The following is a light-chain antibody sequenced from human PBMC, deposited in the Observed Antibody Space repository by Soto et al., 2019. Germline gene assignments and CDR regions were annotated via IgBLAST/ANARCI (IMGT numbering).Light chain of an antibody. CDR1: QSVSSGY. Sequence: DIVLTQSPGTLYLSPGERATLSCRASQSVSSGYLAWYQQRPGQAPRLLIYGASTRATGIPDRFRGSGSGTDFTLTISRLEPEDFAVYYCQQYGTSPWTFGQGTKVEI. CDR3: QQYGTSPWT. J-gene: IGKJ1*01. CDR2: GAS. V-gene: IGKV3-20*01.